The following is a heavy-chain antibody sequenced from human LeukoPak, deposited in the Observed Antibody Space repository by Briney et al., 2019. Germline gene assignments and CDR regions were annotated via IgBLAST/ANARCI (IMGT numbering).Heavy chain of an antibody. CDR1: GFTFCSYA. V-gene: IGHV3-23*01. J-gene: IGHJ4*02. CDR3: AKDLGNYGDYYYDY. D-gene: IGHD4-17*01. Sequence: GGSLRLSCAASGFTFCSYAMRWVRQAPGKGLEWVSAISGSGGSTYYADSVKGRFTISRDNSKNTLYLQMNSLRAEDTAVYYCAKDLGNYGDYYYDYWGQGTLATVSS. CDR2: ISGSGGST.